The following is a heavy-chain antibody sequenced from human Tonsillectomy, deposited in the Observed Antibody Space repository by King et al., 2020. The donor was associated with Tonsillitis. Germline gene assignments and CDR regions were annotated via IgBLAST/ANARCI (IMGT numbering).Heavy chain of an antibody. V-gene: IGHV4-59*08. J-gene: IGHJ6*02. CDR3: ATMGADPYYYFGMDV. D-gene: IGHD4/OR15-4a*01. CDR2: IHYSGGI. Sequence: VQLQESGPGLVKPSETLSLTCTVSGASITDYYWTWLRQPPGRGLEWIGHIHYSGGIDYNPSLKSRLTISVDTSSNQFSLKLRSVTASDTAVYFCATMGADPYYYFGMDVWGQGTTVTVSS. CDR1: GASITDYY.